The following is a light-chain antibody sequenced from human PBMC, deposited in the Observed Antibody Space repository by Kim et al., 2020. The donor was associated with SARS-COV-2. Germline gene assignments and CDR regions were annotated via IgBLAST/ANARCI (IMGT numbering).Light chain of an antibody. V-gene: IGKV3-20*01. CDR2: GAS. J-gene: IGKJ1*01. CDR3: QQYGSSLTWT. CDR1: QSVSSSY. Sequence: PEESAPLSCRASQSVSSSYLAWYQQKPGQAPRLLIYGASSRATGIPDRFSGSGSGTDFTLTISRLEPEDFAVYYCQQYGSSLTWTFGQGTKVEIK.